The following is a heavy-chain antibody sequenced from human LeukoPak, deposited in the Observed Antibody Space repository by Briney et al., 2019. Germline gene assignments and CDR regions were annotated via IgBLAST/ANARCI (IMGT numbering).Heavy chain of an antibody. CDR2: ISSSSSYI. D-gene: IGHD3-22*01. V-gene: IGHV3-21*01. CDR1: GFTFSSYS. CDR3: ARGAGYYDSSPFDY. J-gene: IGHJ4*02. Sequence: GGSLRLSCAASGFTFSSYSMNWVRQAPGKGLEWVSSISSSSSYIYYADSVKGRFTISRDNAKNSLYLQMNSLRAEDTAVYYCARGAGYYDSSPFDYWGQGTLVTVSS.